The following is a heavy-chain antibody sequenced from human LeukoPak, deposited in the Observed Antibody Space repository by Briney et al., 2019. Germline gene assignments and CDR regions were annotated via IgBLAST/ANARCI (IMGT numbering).Heavy chain of an antibody. CDR3: ARLGQNYDIMTGYYNGYYFDY. Sequence: SETLSLTCTVSGGSISSYYWSWIRQPPGKGLEWIGYIYYSGSTNYNPSLKSRVTISVDTSKNQFSLKLSSVTAADTAVYYCARLGQNYDIMTGYYNGYYFDYWGQGTLVTISS. CDR2: IYYSGST. CDR1: GGSISSYY. D-gene: IGHD3-9*01. V-gene: IGHV4-59*01. J-gene: IGHJ4*02.